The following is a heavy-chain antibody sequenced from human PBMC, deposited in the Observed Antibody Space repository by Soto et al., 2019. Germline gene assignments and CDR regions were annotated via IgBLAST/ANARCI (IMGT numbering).Heavy chain of an antibody. CDR2: ISSSGSTT. CDR1: GFTFSDYY. V-gene: IGHV3-11*01. D-gene: IGHD5-18*01. CDR3: ARERYSYGPYYFDY. J-gene: IGHJ4*02. Sequence: GGSLRLSCAASGFTFSDYYMSWIRQAPGKGLEWVSSISSSGSTTYYTDSVKGRFTISRDNAKNSLYLQMNSLRAEDTAVYYCARERYSYGPYYFDYWGQGTLVTVSS.